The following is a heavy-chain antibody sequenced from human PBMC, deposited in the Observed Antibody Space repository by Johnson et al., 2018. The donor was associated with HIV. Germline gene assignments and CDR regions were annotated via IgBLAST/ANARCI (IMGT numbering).Heavy chain of an antibody. CDR2: ISYDGSNK. J-gene: IGHJ3*02. CDR3: TTDVPGGPYYNAFDI. V-gene: IGHV3-30-3*01. Sequence: HVQLVESGGGVVQPGRSLRLSCAASGFTFSSYAMHWVRQAPGKGLEWVAVISYDGSNKYHADSVKGRFTISRDSSKNTLYLEMNTLRAEDTAVYYCTTDVPGGPYYNAFDIWGQGTMVTVSS. D-gene: IGHD1-26*01. CDR1: GFTFSSYA.